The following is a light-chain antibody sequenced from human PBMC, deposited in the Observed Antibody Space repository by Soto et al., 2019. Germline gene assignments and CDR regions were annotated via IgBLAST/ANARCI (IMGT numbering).Light chain of an antibody. J-gene: IGKJ1*01. CDR1: QSVSSSY. CDR2: GAS. CDR3: QQYGSSPT. V-gene: IGKV3-20*01. Sequence: EIVLTQSPGTLSLSPGERATLSCRASQSVSSSYLAWYQQKPGQAPRLRIYGASSRATGIPDRFSGSGSGTDFTLTISRLEPEDFAVYYCQQYGSSPTFGKGTKVEIK.